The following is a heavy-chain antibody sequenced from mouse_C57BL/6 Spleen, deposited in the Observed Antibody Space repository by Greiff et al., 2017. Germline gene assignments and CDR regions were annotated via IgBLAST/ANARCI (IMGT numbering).Heavy chain of an antibody. V-gene: IGHV1-80*01. Sequence: VQLVESGAELVKPGASVKISCKASGYAFSSYWMNWVKQRPGKGLEWIGQIYPGDGDTNYNGKFKGKATLTADKSSSTAYMQLSSLTSEDSAVYFCARGGYDGGYYAMDYWGQGTSVTVSS. CDR3: ARGGYDGGYYAMDY. CDR1: GYAFSSYW. D-gene: IGHD2-2*01. J-gene: IGHJ4*01. CDR2: IYPGDGDT.